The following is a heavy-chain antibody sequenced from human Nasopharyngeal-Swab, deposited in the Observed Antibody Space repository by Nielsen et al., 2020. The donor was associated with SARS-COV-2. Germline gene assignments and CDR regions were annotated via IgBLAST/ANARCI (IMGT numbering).Heavy chain of an antibody. CDR3: ARGSGGWGFDP. D-gene: IGHD1-26*01. Sequence: SETLSLTCTVSGGSISSSSYYWGWIRQPPGKGLEWIGSIYYSGSTYYNPSLKSRVTISVDTSKNQFSLKLSSVTAADTAVYYCARGSGGWGFDPWGQGTLVTVSS. CDR1: GGSISSSSYY. V-gene: IGHV4-39*01. J-gene: IGHJ5*02. CDR2: IYYSGST.